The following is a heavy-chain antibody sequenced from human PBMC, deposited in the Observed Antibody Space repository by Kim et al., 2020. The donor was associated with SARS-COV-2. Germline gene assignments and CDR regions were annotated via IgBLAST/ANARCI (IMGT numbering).Heavy chain of an antibody. CDR2: PGDSDT. CDR3: ARIGDY. J-gene: IGHJ4*02. D-gene: IGHD2-15*01. Sequence: PGDSDTRYSPSFQGQVTISADKSISTAYLQWCSLKASDTAMYYCARIGDYWGQGTLVTVSS. V-gene: IGHV5-51*01.